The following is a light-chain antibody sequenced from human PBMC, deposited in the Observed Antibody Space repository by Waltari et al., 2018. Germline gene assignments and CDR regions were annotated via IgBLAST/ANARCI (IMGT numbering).Light chain of an antibody. Sequence: DIQMTQSPPSLSASVGDSVPIACQASQDISNYLNWYQQKPGKAPKLLIYDASNLETGVPSRFSGSGSGTDFTFTISSLQPEDIATYYCQQYDNLPSFTFGPGTKVDIK. V-gene: IGKV1-33*01. CDR3: QQYDNLPSFT. CDR2: DAS. CDR1: QDISNY. J-gene: IGKJ3*01.